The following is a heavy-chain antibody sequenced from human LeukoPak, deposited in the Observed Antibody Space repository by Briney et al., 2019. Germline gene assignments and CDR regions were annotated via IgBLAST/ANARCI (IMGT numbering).Heavy chain of an antibody. J-gene: IGHJ3*02. CDR2: ISSSSSTI. V-gene: IGHV3-48*01. Sequence: PGGSLRLSCAASGFTFSSYSMNWVRQAPGKGLEWVSYISSSSSTIYYADSVKGRFTISRDNAKNSLYLQMNSLRAEDTAFYHCARDKLRWSGGDAFDIWGQGTMVTVSS. CDR1: GFTFSSYS. D-gene: IGHD4-17*01. CDR3: ARDKLRWSGGDAFDI.